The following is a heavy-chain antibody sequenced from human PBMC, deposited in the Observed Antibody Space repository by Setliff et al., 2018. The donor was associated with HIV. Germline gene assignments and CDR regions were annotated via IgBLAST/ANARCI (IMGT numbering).Heavy chain of an antibody. CDR2: ISGGDGST. Sequence: PGGSLRLSCAASGFIFSNYAMSWVRQAPGRGLEWVSSISGGDGSTYSADPVRGRFTISRDNSKNTLYLQMDSLRAEDTALYYCARDQRLAGNVRCFDPWGQGTLVTVSS. CDR3: ARDQRLAGNVRCFDP. D-gene: IGHD6-19*01. J-gene: IGHJ5*02. CDR1: GFIFSNYA. V-gene: IGHV3-23*01.